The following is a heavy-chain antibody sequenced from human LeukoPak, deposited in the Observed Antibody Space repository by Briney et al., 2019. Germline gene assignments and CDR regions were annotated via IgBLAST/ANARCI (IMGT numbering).Heavy chain of an antibody. D-gene: IGHD2-8*01. Sequence: GGSLRLSCAASGFTFSTYTMSWVRQAPGKGLEWVSAISGSGGSTYYADSVKGRFTISRDNSKNTLYLQMNSLRAEDTAVYYCAKDQDSRLKGVAFDIWGQGTMVTVSS. CDR1: GFTFSTYT. CDR3: AKDQDSRLKGVAFDI. CDR2: ISGSGGST. V-gene: IGHV3-23*01. J-gene: IGHJ3*02.